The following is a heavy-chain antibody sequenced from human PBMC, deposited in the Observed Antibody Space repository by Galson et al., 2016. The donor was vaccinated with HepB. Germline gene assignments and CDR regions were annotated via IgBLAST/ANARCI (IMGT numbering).Heavy chain of an antibody. Sequence: SLRLSCAASGFTFTSYGIHWVRQAPGRGLEWVAIITHDGRNTDYAVSVKGRFTISRDISENTVYLQMNSLRPEDTAVYFCAKDSRWSYHYYNYYYMDVWGKGTVVTVSS. D-gene: IGHD1-26*01. CDR3: AKDSRWSYHYYNYYYMDV. J-gene: IGHJ6*03. CDR1: GFTFTSYG. V-gene: IGHV3-30*18. CDR2: ITHDGRNT.